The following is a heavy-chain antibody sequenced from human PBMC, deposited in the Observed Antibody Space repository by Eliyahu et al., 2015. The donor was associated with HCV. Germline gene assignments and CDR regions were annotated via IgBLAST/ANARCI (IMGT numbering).Heavy chain of an antibody. Sequence: QVQLVQSGAEVKKPGASVTVSCKASGYTFTPGNMFTDYYMHWVRQAPGQGLEWXGVVNPAGGXTNYAQKFQGRITLTRDTSTTTAYMHVSSLRSDDTAMYYCARIKGNLLDPFDIWGQGTMVTVSS. CDR1: GYTFTPGNMFTDYY. V-gene: IGHV1-46*01. CDR2: VNPAGGXT. D-gene: IGHD1-14*01. CDR3: ARIKGNLLDPFDI. J-gene: IGHJ3*02.